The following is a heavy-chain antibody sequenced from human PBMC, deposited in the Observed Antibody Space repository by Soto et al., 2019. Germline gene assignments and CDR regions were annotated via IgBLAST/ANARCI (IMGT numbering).Heavy chain of an antibody. V-gene: IGHV1-69*12. D-gene: IGHD5-18*01. CDR3: ASHSYGYFPHYYHGMDV. Sequence: QVQLVQSGAEVKKPGSSVKVSCKASGGTFSSYASSWVRQAPGQGLEWMGGIIPSFGTANYAQKFQGRVTITADESTSTAYMELRSLRSEDTAVYYCASHSYGYFPHYYHGMDVWGQGTTVTVSS. J-gene: IGHJ6*02. CDR1: GGTFSSYA. CDR2: IIPSFGTA.